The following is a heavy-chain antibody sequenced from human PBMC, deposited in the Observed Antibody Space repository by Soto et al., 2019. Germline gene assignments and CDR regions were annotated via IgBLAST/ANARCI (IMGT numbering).Heavy chain of an antibody. CDR1: GGSIIRGGYY. J-gene: IGHJ3*02. Sequence: SETLSLTCTVSGGSIIRGGYYWIWIRQHPGKGLEWIGYIYYSGSTYYNPSLKSRVTISVDTSKNQFSLKLSSVTAADTAVYYCARGGCGGDCRMVGAFDIWGQGTMVTVS. CDR2: IYYSGST. D-gene: IGHD2-21*02. V-gene: IGHV4-31*03. CDR3: ARGGCGGDCRMVGAFDI.